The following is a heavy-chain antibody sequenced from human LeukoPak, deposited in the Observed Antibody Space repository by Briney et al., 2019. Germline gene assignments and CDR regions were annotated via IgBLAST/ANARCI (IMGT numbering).Heavy chain of an antibody. J-gene: IGHJ4*02. CDR2: IYHGGST. CDR1: GGSISSYY. D-gene: IGHD4-17*01. V-gene: IGHV4-59*08. Sequence: SETLSLTCTVSGGSISSYYWSWIRQPPGKGLEWIGYIYHGGSTNYNPSLKSRVTISVDTSKNQFSLKLSSVTAADTAVYYCARHWYGDYGTNFDYWGQGTLVTVSS. CDR3: ARHWYGDYGTNFDY.